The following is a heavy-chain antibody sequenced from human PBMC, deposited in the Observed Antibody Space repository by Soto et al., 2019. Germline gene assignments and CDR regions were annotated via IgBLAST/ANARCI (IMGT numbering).Heavy chain of an antibody. V-gene: IGHV4-59*08. CDR3: ARLAPETGTTFDY. CDR1: GGSISSYY. Sequence: SETLSLTCTVSGGSISSYYWSWIRQPPGKGLEWIGYIYYSGSTNYNPSLKSRVTISVDTSKNHFSLKLSSVTAADTAVYYCARLAPETGTTFDYWGQGTLVTVSS. CDR2: IYYSGST. J-gene: IGHJ4*02. D-gene: IGHD1-1*01.